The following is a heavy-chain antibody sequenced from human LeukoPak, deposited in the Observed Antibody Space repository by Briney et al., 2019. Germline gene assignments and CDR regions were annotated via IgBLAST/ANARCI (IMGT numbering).Heavy chain of an antibody. CDR1: GGTFSSYA. CDR2: IIPILGIA. CDR3: ARDELAFDI. J-gene: IGHJ3*02. Sequence: ASVKVSCKASGGTFSSYAISWVRQAPGQGLEWMGRIIPILGIANYARKFQGRVTITADKSTSTAYMELSSLRSEDMAVYYCARDELAFDIWGQGTMVTVSS. V-gene: IGHV1-69*04.